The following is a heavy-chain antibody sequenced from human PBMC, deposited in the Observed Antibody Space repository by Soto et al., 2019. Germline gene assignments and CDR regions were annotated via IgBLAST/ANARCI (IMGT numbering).Heavy chain of an antibody. CDR2: IKSKTDGGTT. Sequence: PXESLSLSFAASGFTFSNACMSGVRPAPGKGLEWVGRIKSKTDGGTTDYAAPVKGRFTISRDDSKNTLYLQMNSLKTEDTAVYYCTTPLRFLEWLLYRNVRDEYYFDYSGQGTLVTVSS. CDR1: GFTFSNAC. J-gene: IGHJ4*02. V-gene: IGHV3-15*01. D-gene: IGHD3-3*01. CDR3: TTPLRFLEWLLYRNVRDEYYFDY.